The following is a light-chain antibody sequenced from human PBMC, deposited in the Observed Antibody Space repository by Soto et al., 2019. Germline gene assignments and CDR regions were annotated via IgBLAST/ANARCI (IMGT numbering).Light chain of an antibody. Sequence: DIQMTQSPSSLSASVGDRVIITCRASQDIRDDLGWFQHKPGKAPKRLIYAASSLQSGVPSRFSGSGSGTDFTLTISRLEPEDFAVYYCQQYGSSGTFGQGTTVDIK. CDR1: QDIRDD. CDR3: QQYGSSGT. V-gene: IGKV1-17*01. J-gene: IGKJ1*01. CDR2: AAS.